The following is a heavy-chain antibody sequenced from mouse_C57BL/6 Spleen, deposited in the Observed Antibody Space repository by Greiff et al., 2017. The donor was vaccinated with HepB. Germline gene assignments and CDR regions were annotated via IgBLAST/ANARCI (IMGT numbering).Heavy chain of an antibody. Sequence: QVQLKESGAELVKPGASVKISCKASGYAFSSYWMNWVKQRPGKGLEWIGQIYPGDGDTNYNGKFKGKATLTADKSSSTAYMQLSSLTSEDSAVYFCARAYDVYFDVWGTGTTVTVSP. CDR3: ARAYDVYFDV. J-gene: IGHJ1*03. CDR2: IYPGDGDT. D-gene: IGHD2-3*01. CDR1: GYAFSSYW. V-gene: IGHV1-80*01.